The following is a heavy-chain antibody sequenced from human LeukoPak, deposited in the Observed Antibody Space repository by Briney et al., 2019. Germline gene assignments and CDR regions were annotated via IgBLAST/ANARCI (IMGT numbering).Heavy chain of an antibody. Sequence: ETLSLTCTVSGVSMSAYQWSWVRQSPEKGLEWIGCINTKGETSYNPSLKSRVTTSIDTSKSQFSLRLTSVTAADTAVYYCATSNDAKIAPFDHWGQGAPVTVSS. CDR2: INTKGET. J-gene: IGHJ4*02. CDR1: GVSMSAYQ. CDR3: ATSNDAKIAPFDH. V-gene: IGHV4-4*09. D-gene: IGHD2-21*01.